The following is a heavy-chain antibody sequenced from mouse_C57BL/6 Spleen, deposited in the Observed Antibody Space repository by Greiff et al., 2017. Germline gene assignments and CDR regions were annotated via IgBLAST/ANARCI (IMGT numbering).Heavy chain of an antibody. D-gene: IGHD2-4*01. CDR2: IYPSDSET. CDR1: GYTFTSYW. CDR3: ASYDYDGGYAMDD. V-gene: IGHV1-61*01. J-gene: IGHJ4*01. Sequence: QVQLQQPGAELVRPGSSVKLSCKASGYTFTSYWMDWVKQRPGQGLEWIGNIYPSDSETHYNQKFKDKATLTVDKSSSTAYMQLSSLTSEDSAVYYCASYDYDGGYAMDDWGQGTSVTVSS.